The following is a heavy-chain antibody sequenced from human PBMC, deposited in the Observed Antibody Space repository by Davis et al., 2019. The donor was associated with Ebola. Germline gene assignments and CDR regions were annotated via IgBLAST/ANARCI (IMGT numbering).Heavy chain of an antibody. CDR1: GGSISSGGYY. Sequence: LRLSCTVSGGSISSGGYYWSWIRQHPGKGLEWIGYIYYSGSTYYNPSLKSRVTISVDTSKNQFSLKLSSVTAADTAVYYCAQDSSGWYYFDYWGQGTLVTVSS. CDR2: IYYSGST. D-gene: IGHD6-19*01. V-gene: IGHV4-31*03. CDR3: AQDSSGWYYFDY. J-gene: IGHJ4*02.